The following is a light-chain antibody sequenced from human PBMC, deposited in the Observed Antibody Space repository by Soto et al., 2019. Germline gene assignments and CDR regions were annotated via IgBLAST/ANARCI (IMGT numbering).Light chain of an antibody. CDR1: QGISSY. CDR2: AAS. Sequence: IQLTQSPSSLSASVGDRVTITCRASQGISSYLDWYQQKPRKAPKLLIYAASTLQSGVPSRFSGSGSVTDFTLTISILKPEDFATYFCQQLNSYPYTFGKGTKLEI. V-gene: IGKV1-9*01. J-gene: IGKJ2*01. CDR3: QQLNSYPYT.